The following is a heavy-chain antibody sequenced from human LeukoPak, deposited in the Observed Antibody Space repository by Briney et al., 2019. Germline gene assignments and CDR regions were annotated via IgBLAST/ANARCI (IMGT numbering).Heavy chain of an antibody. D-gene: IGHD5-18*01. CDR2: IYGSSRT. CDR1: GFIVSSNY. Sequence: GGSLRLSCAGSGFIVSSNYMSWVRHAAGKGLEWVSVIYGSSRTYYADSVKGRFTISRDNSKNTVYLQMDSLRAEDTAVYYCARDRADGYNYGDYFDNWGQGTLVTVSS. J-gene: IGHJ4*02. V-gene: IGHV3-66*01. CDR3: ARDRADGYNYGDYFDN.